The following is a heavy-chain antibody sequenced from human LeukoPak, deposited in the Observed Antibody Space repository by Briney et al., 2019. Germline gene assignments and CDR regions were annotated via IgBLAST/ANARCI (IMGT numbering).Heavy chain of an antibody. D-gene: IGHD3-3*01. CDR1: GFTFSSYT. J-gene: IGHJ5*02. V-gene: IGHV3-21*01. Sequence: PGGSLRLSCAASGFTFSSYTMNWVRQAPGKGLEWVSSISSSSDDIYYADSVKGRFTISRDNAKNSLYLQMNSLRDKDTAVYYCAREGADFWSGYYVWFDPWGQGTLVTVSS. CDR3: AREGADFWSGYYVWFDP. CDR2: ISSSSDDI.